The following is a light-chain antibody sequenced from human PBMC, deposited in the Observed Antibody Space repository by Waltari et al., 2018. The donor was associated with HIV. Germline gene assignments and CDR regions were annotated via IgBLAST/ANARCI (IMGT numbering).Light chain of an antibody. CDR2: RNN. J-gene: IGLJ2*01. CDR1: SSNIGGNY. CDR3: ATWDDSLSVVV. Sequence: QSVLTQPPPASGTPGQRVTIPCSGTSSNIGGNYVYWYQQLPGTPPKLLIYRNNQRPSGVPDRFSGSKSGTSASLAISGLRSEDEADYYCATWDDSLSVVVFGGGTKLTVL. V-gene: IGLV1-47*01.